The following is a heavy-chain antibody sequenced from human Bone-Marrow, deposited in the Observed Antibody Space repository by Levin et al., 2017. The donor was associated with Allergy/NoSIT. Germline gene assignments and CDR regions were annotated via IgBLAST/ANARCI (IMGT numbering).Heavy chain of an antibody. CDR1: GFTFSSYG. CDR2: ISYDGSNK. Sequence: GGSLRLSCAASGFTFSSYGMHWVRQAPGKGLEWVAVISYDGSNKYYADSVKGRFTISRDNSKNTLYLQMNSLRAEDTAVYYCAKDIFGVVILYYYYYGMDGWGQGTTVTVSS. D-gene: IGHD3-3*02. CDR3: AKDIFGVVILYYYYYGMDG. V-gene: IGHV3-30*18. J-gene: IGHJ6*02.